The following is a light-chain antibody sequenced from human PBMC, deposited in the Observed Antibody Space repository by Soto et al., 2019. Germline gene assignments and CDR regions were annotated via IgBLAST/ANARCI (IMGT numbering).Light chain of an antibody. CDR2: AAS. J-gene: IGKJ2*03. CDR1: QSISTY. V-gene: IGKV1-39*01. CDR3: QQSDNSPS. Sequence: DIQMTQSPSSLSSSVGDRVTITCRASQSISTYLNSYQHTPGPAPKPLIYAASSLQDGVPARFSGSGSGTDFTLTLSSLQPEDFATYYCQQSDNSPSFGQGPRWIS.